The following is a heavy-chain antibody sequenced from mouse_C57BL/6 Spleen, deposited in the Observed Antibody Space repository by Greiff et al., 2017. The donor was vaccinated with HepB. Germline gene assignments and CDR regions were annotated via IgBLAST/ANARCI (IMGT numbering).Heavy chain of an antibody. CDR2: INPNNGGT. V-gene: IGHV1-18*01. CDR1: GYTFTDYN. CDR3: ARGSDGYYAMDY. D-gene: IGHD2-3*01. Sequence: DVKLQESGPELVKPGASVKIPCKASGYTFTDYNMDWVKQSHGKSLEWIGDINPNNGGTIYNQKFKGKATLTVDKSSSTAYMELRSLTSEDTAVYYCARGSDGYYAMDYWGQGTSVTVSS. J-gene: IGHJ4*01.